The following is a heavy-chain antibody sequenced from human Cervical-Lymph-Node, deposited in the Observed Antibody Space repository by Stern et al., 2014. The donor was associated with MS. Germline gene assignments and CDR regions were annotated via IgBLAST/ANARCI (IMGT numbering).Heavy chain of an antibody. J-gene: IGHJ4*02. V-gene: IGHV2-70*01. CDR3: ARSRAYDFWSGYYLFDY. Sequence: ESGPALVKPTQTLTLTCTFSGFSLSTSGMCVSWIRQPPGKALEWLALIDWDDDKYYSTSLKTRLTISKDTSKNQVVLTMTNMDPVDTATYYCARSRAYDFWSGYYLFDYWGQGTLVTVSS. D-gene: IGHD3-3*01. CDR2: IDWDDDK. CDR1: GFSLSTSGMC.